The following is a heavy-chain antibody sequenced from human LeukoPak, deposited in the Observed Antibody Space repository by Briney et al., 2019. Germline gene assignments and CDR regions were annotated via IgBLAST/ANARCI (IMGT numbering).Heavy chain of an antibody. Sequence: VASVKVSCKASGYTFTGYYMHWVRQAPGQGIEWMGWINPNSGGTNYAQKFQGRFTMTRDTSISTAYMELSRLRSDDTAVYYCAREDGSGSYYPNWFDPWGQGTLVTVSS. CDR3: AREDGSGSYYPNWFDP. J-gene: IGHJ5*02. D-gene: IGHD3-10*01. V-gene: IGHV1-2*02. CDR1: GYTFTGYY. CDR2: INPNSGGT.